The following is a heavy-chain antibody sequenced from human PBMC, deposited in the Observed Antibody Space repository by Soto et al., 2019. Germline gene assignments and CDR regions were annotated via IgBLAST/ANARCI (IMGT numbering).Heavy chain of an antibody. CDR1: GFTFSSYG. J-gene: IGHJ4*02. CDR2: IWYDGSNK. CDR3: ARDAGAFIAVAGSFDY. D-gene: IGHD6-19*01. V-gene: IGHV3-33*01. Sequence: GGSLRLSCAASGFTFSSYGMHWVRQAPGKGLEWVAVIWYDGSNKYYADSVKGRFTISRDNSKNTLYLQMNSLRAEDTAVYYCARDAGAFIAVAGSFDYWGQGTLVTCSS.